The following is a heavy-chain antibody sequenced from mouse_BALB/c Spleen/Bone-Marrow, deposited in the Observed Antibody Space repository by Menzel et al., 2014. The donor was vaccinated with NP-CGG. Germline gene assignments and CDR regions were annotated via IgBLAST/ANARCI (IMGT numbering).Heavy chain of an antibody. V-gene: IGHV7-3*02. J-gene: IGHJ2*01. CDR2: IRNKAYGYTT. CDR1: GFTLTDYY. Sequence: EVKLVESGGGLVQPGGSLRLSCATSGFTLTDYYMNWVRQPPGKALEWLAFIRNKAYGYTTEYSASVKGRFTISRDNSQNILYLQMNTLRAEDSATYYCARDMGGLLFDSWGQGTTLSVSS. D-gene: IGHD1-1*01. CDR3: ARDMGGLLFDS.